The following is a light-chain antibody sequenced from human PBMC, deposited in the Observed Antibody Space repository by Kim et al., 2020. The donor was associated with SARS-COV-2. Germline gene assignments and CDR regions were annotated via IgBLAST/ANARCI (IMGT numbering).Light chain of an antibody. J-gene: IGKJ1*01. CDR3: QKYNAAPWT. CDR1: QGISNS. V-gene: IGKV1-27*01. CDR2: AAS. Sequence: DIQMTQSPSSLSASVGDRVIITCRASQGISNSFAWFLHKPGTAPKVLIYAASTLRSWVPSRCSGSGSGTDFTLTISSLQPEDVATYYCQKYNAAPWTFGQGTKVEIK.